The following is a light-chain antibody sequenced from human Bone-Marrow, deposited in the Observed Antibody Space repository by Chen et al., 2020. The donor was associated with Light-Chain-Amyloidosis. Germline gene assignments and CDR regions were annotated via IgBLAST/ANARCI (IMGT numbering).Light chain of an antibody. J-gene: IGLJ1*01. CDR2: EVT. Sequence: QSALTQPASVSGSPGQSITISCTGTSSDVGGDNHVSWYLQHPDKAPKLMLYEVTNRPSWVPDRFSGSKSDNSASLTISGLQTEDEADYFCSSYTITNTLVFGSGTRVTVL. V-gene: IGLV2-14*01. CDR1: SSDVGGDNH. CDR3: SSYTITNTLV.